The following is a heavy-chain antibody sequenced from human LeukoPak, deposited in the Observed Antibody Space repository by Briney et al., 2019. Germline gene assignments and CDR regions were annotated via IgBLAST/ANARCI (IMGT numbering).Heavy chain of an antibody. V-gene: IGHV3-9*01. D-gene: IGHD2-15*01. Sequence: GGSLRLSCAASGFTFDDYAMHWVRQAPGNGLEWVSGISWNSGSIGYADSVKGRFTISRDNAKNSLYLQMNSLRAEDTAVYYCAKEWRAALQHYFDYWGQGTLVTVSS. J-gene: IGHJ4*02. CDR3: AKEWRAALQHYFDY. CDR1: GFTFDDYA. CDR2: ISWNSGSI.